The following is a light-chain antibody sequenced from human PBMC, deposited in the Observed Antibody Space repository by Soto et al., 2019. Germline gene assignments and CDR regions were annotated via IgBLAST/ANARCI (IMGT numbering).Light chain of an antibody. CDR2: GDN. V-gene: IGLV1-40*01. CDR1: SSNIGAEYD. J-gene: IGLJ1*01. CDR3: QSYDSSLSARYV. Sequence: QSVLAQPPSVSGAPGQRVAISCTGSSSNIGAEYDVHWYQQLPGTAPKRLIYGDNNRPSGVPDRFSGSKSGTSASLAITGLQPEDEADYYCQSYDSSLSARYVFGTGTKGTVL.